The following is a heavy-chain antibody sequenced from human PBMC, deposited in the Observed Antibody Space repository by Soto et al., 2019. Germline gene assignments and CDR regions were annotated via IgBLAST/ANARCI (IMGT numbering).Heavy chain of an antibody. D-gene: IGHD1-7*01. J-gene: IGHJ6*02. CDR2: IYYSGST. Sequence: QLQLHESGPGLVKPSETLSLTCTVSGASISSSSYYWGWIRQPPGKGLEWIGSIYYSGSTYYNPSLKMRVTISVDTSKNQFSLQLSSVTAADTALYYCARLNAGTTYYYYGMDVWGQGTTVTVSS. CDR1: GASISSSSYY. CDR3: ARLNAGTTYYYYGMDV. V-gene: IGHV4-39*01.